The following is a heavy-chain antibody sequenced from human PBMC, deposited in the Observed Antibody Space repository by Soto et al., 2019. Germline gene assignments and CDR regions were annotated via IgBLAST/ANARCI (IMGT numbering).Heavy chain of an antibody. CDR2: IYYSGST. J-gene: IGHJ3*02. D-gene: IGHD2-21*02. Sequence: SETLSLTCTVSGGSISSGDYYWSWLRQPPGKGLEWIGYIYYSGSTYYTPSLKRRVTISVDTSKNQFSLKLSAVTAADTAVYYCARSVYCGGDCYKQDAFDIWGQGTMVT. V-gene: IGHV4-30-4*01. CDR3: ARSVYCGGDCYKQDAFDI. CDR1: GGSISSGDYY.